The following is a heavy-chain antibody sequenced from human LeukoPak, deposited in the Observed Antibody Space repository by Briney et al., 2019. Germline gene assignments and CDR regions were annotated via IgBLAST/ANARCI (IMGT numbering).Heavy chain of an antibody. V-gene: IGHV1-18*01. CDR2: ISAYNGNT. CDR1: GYTFTSYG. D-gene: IGHD6-19*01. Sequence: GASVKVSCKASGYTFTSYGISWVRQAPGQGLEWMGWISAYNGNTNYAQKLQGRVTMTTDTSTSTAYMELRSLRSDDTAVYYCARDMRQWPGQGRSYWYFDLWGRGTLVTVSS. J-gene: IGHJ2*01. CDR3: ARDMRQWPGQGRSYWYFDL.